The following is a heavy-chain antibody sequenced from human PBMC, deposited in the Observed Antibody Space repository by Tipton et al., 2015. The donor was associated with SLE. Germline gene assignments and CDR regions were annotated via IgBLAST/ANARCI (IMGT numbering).Heavy chain of an antibody. CDR3: ASLDSSGYYEYFHH. V-gene: IGHV4-61*08. Sequence: TLSLTCTVSGGSISSGGYYWSWIRQHPGKGLEWIGYIYYSGSTNYNPSLKSRVTISVDTSKNQFSLKLSSVTAADTAVYYCASLDSSGYYEYFHHWGQGTLVTVSS. J-gene: IGHJ1*01. CDR2: IYYSGST. D-gene: IGHD3-22*01. CDR1: GGSISSGGYY.